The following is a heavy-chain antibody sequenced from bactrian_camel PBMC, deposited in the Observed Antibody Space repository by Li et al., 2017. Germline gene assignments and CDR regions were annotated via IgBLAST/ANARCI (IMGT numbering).Heavy chain of an antibody. Sequence: VQLVESGGGSVQAGGSLRLSCATSGLYGGYCMGWFRQAPGMEREGVALIDIDGNTNYADSVKGRFTISKDNAKSTLYLQMNSLKPEDTAQYYCAADPWLSDGGRCPAAPREYTYWGQGTQVTVS. CDR1: GLYGGYC. CDR3: AADPWLSDGGRCPAAPREYTY. CDR2: IDIDGNT. V-gene: IGHV3S55*01. J-gene: IGHJ4*01. D-gene: IGHD6*01.